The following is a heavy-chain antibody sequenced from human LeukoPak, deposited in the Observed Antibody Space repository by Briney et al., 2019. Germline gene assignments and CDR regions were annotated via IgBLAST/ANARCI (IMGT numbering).Heavy chain of an antibody. V-gene: IGHV6-1*01. CDR2: TYYRSKWCN. CDR1: GDSVSSNRVA. J-gene: IGHJ4*02. Sequence: SQTLSLTCAISGDSVSSNRVAWNWIRQAPSRGLEWLGRTYYRSKWCNDYALSVKSRITINPDTSKNQFSLQLNSVTPEDTAVYYCARDGPGLYFDYWGQGTLVTVSS. CDR3: ARDGPGLYFDY.